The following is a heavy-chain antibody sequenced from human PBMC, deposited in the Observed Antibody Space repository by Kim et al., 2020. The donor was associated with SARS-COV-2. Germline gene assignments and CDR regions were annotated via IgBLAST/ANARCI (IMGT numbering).Heavy chain of an antibody. Sequence: GGSLRLSCGASGFRFGDYAMHWVRQIPGKGLEWVSSISGNGGSLGHADSVKGRFTTSRDNAKNSLYLQMDSLRPDDTALYYCAKATAGQDNGWPDFWGEG. D-gene: IGHD6-19*01. CDR1: GFRFGDYA. J-gene: IGHJ4*02. CDR3: AKATAGQDNGWPDF. V-gene: IGHV3-9*01. CDR2: ISGNGGSL.